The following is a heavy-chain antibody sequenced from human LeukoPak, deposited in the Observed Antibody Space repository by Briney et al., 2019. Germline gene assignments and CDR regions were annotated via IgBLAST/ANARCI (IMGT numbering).Heavy chain of an antibody. CDR2: IDSSSDTI. V-gene: IGHV3-48*01. J-gene: IGHJ4*02. D-gene: IGHD2-15*01. CDR3: ARAGYCSRGTCYSGDY. Sequence: TGGSLRLSCTPSGFTFGDYAMTWVRQAPGKGLEWVSYIDSSSDTIYYADSVKGRFTISRDNAKNSLYLQMNSLRAEDTAVYFCARAGYCSRGTCYSGDYWGQGTLVTVSS. CDR1: GFTFGDYA.